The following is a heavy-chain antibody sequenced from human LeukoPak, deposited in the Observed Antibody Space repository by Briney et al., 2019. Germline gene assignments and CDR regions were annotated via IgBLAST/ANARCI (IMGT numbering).Heavy chain of an antibody. Sequence: PSETLSLTCTVSGGSVSSGSYYWRWIRQPPGKGLEWIGYIYYSGSTNYNPSLKSRVTISVDTSKNQFSLKLSSVTAADTAVYYCARAMYYYDSSGYYRNEVFDYWGQGTLVTVSS. J-gene: IGHJ4*02. CDR1: GGSVSSGSYY. CDR2: IYYSGST. D-gene: IGHD3-22*01. CDR3: ARAMYYYDSSGYYRNEVFDY. V-gene: IGHV4-61*01.